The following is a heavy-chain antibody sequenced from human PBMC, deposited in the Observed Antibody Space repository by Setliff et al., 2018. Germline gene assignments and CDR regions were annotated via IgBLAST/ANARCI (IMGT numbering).Heavy chain of an antibody. D-gene: IGHD3-10*01. V-gene: IGHV4-39*07. J-gene: IGHJ4*02. CDR3: AASRAYTGAVEEWFLPKTCDF. Sequence: SETLSLTCTVSGVSISSTTYYWTWVRQPPGKGLEWIGTVSFFGSSYYSPSLKSRLAISLDTSGNRFSLNLTSVTAADTAVYYCAASRAYTGAVEEWFLPKTCDFRGQGSPVTVS. CDR1: GVSISSTTYY. CDR2: VSFFGSS.